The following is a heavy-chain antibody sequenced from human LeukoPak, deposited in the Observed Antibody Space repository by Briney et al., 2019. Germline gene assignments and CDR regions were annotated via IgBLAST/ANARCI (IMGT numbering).Heavy chain of an antibody. Sequence: PGGSLRLSCAASGFTFSSYAMHWVRQAPGKGLEWVAVISYDGSNKYYADSVKGRFTISRDNSKNTLYLQMNSLRAEDTAVYYCAREVRDRFDYWGQGTLVTVSS. V-gene: IGHV3-30-3*01. CDR1: GFTFSSYA. J-gene: IGHJ4*02. CDR2: ISYDGSNK. CDR3: AREVRDRFDY.